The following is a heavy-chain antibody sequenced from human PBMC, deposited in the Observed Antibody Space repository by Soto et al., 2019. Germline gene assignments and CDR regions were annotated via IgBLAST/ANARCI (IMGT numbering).Heavy chain of an antibody. V-gene: IGHV4-59*01. CDR2: IYYSGST. J-gene: IGHJ6*03. Sequence: SETLSLTCTVSGGSISSYYWSWIRQPPGKGLEWIGYIYYSGSTNYNPSLKSRVTISVDTSKNQFSLKLSSVTAADTAVYYCARGGYGLNYYMDVWGKGTTVTVSS. CDR1: GGSISSYY. CDR3: ARGGYGLNYYMDV. D-gene: IGHD5-12*01.